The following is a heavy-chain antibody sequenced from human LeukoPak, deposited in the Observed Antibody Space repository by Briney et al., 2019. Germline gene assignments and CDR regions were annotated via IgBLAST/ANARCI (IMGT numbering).Heavy chain of an antibody. CDR3: ARDCGGDCYFVDY. CDR1: GYTFTSYD. D-gene: IGHD2-21*02. J-gene: IGHJ4*02. CDR2: MNPNSGNT. V-gene: IGHV1-8*01. Sequence: GASVKVSCKASGYTFTSYDINWVRQATGQGLEWMGWMNPNSGNTGYAQKFQGRVTITADKSTSTAYMELSSLRSEDTAVYYCARDCGGDCYFVDYWGQGTLVTVSS.